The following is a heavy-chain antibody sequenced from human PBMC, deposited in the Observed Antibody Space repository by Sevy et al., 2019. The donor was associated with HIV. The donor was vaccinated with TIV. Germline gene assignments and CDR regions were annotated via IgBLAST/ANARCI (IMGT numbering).Heavy chain of an antibody. CDR1: GFTFSSYS. CDR2: ISSSSSYI. J-gene: IGHJ6*02. V-gene: IGHV3-21*01. CDR3: ARDLIGPCFGETSHYYYGMDV. D-gene: IGHD3-10*01. Sequence: GGSLRLSCAASGFTFSSYSMNWVRQAPGKGLEWVSSISSSSSYIYYADSVKGRFTISRDNAKNSLYLQMNSLRAEDTAVYYCARDLIGPCFGETSHYYYGMDVWGQGTTVTVSS.